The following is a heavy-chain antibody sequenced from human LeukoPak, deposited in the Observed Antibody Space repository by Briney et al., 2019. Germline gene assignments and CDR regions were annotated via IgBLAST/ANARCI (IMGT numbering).Heavy chain of an antibody. CDR3: ARASGSYWWFDS. CDR1: GGTFSNYA. Sequence: ASVKVSCKASGGTFSNYAISWVRQAPGQGLEWMGCVNPNSGDTNYAQKFQGSVTMTRDTSISTVYMELSRLRSDDTAVYYCARASGSYWWFDSWGQGTLVTVSS. J-gene: IGHJ5*01. V-gene: IGHV1-2*02. D-gene: IGHD1-26*01. CDR2: VNPNSGDT.